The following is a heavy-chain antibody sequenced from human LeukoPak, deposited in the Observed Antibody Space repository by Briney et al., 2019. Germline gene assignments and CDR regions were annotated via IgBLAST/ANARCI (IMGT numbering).Heavy chain of an antibody. D-gene: IGHD5-12*01. CDR1: GGSISSYY. CDR2: IYTTGST. Sequence: SETLSLTCTVSGGSISSYYWTWIRQPAGKGLEWIGRIYTTGSTNYNPSLNSRVTMSVDTSKNQFSLKLSSVTAADTAMYYCATSYDCKVAPFDLWGLGTQVTVAS. CDR3: ATSYDCKVAPFDL. J-gene: IGHJ4*02. V-gene: IGHV4-4*07.